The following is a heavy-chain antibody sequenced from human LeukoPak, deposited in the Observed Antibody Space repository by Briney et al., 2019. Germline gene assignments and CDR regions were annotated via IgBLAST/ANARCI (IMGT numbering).Heavy chain of an antibody. J-gene: IGHJ6*03. Sequence: GGSLRLSCAASGFTFDEYGMSWVRHAPGKGLEWVSGINWNGGSTGYADSVKGRFTISRDNAKNSLYLQMNSLRAEDTALYYCAREVVTGTILIGYYYYYMDVWGKGTTVTVSS. D-gene: IGHD1-7*01. CDR1: GFTFDEYG. V-gene: IGHV3-20*04. CDR2: INWNGGST. CDR3: AREVVTGTILIGYYYYYMDV.